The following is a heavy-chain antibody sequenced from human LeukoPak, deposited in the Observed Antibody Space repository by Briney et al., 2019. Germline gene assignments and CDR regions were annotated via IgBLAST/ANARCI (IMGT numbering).Heavy chain of an antibody. CDR2: IYSGGST. J-gene: IGHJ3*02. Sequence: GGSLRLSCAASGFTVSSNYMSWVRQAPGKGLEWVSVIYSGGSTYYADSVEGRFTIFRDNSKNTLYLQMNSLRAEDTAVYYCARSDYGDYFDAFDIWGQGTMVTVSS. D-gene: IGHD4-17*01. CDR3: ARSDYGDYFDAFDI. V-gene: IGHV3-53*01. CDR1: GFTVSSNY.